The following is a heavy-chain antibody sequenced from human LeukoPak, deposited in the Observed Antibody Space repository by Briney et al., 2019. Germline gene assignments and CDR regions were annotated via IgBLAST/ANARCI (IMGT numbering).Heavy chain of an antibody. J-gene: IGHJ4*02. V-gene: IGHV1-46*01. CDR2: INPSGGST. CDR3: ARDRDYYGSGSYLGGLRGPYY. CDR1: GYTFTSYY. D-gene: IGHD3-10*01. Sequence: ASVKVSCKASGYTFTSYYMHWVRQAPGQGLEWMGIINPSGGSTSYAQKFQGRVTMTRDTSTSTVYMELSSLRSEDTAVYYCARDRDYYGSGSYLGGLRGPYYWGQGTLVTVSS.